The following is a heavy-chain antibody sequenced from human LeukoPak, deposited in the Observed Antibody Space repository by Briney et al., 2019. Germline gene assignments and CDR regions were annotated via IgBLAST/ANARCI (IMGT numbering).Heavy chain of an antibody. D-gene: IGHD3-16*01. CDR1: GFTFSSYN. J-gene: IGHJ4*02. Sequence: GGSLRLSCAASGFTFSSYNMHWVRQAPGKGLEWVAVMSYDGSDKSYADSVQGRFTISRDNSKNTLYLQMNSLRNEDTDVYYCARVPWNDYHVFDYWGQGTLVTVSS. CDR2: MSYDGSDK. CDR3: ARVPWNDYHVFDY. V-gene: IGHV3-30*03.